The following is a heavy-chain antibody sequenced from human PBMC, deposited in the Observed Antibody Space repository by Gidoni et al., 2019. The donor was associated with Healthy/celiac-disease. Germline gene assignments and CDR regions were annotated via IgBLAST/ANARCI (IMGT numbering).Heavy chain of an antibody. D-gene: IGHD3-3*01. CDR2: INSDGSST. J-gene: IGHJ4*02. Sequence: EVQLVESGGGLVQPGGSLRLSCAASGFTFSSYWMHWVRQAPGKGLVWVSRINSDGSSTSYADSVKGRFTISRDNAKNTLYLQMNSLRAEDTAVYYCARQSSYYDFWSGYYKAAGLDYWGQGTLVTVSS. CDR1: GFTFSSYW. CDR3: ARQSSYYDFWSGYYKAAGLDY. V-gene: IGHV3-74*01.